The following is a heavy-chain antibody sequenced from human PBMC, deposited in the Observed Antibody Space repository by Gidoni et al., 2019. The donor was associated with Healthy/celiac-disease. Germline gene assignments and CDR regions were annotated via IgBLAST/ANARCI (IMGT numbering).Heavy chain of an antibody. V-gene: IGHV3-74*01. Sequence: EVQLVESGGGLVQPGGSLRLSCAASGFTFSNYWMHWVRQAPGKGLVWVSRINSDGSSRNYADSMKGRFTISRDNAKNTLYLQMNSLRAEDTAVYYCARVTGGLGSYFFDYWGQGTLVTVSS. CDR1: GFTFSNYW. CDR2: INSDGSSR. J-gene: IGHJ4*02. D-gene: IGHD3-10*01. CDR3: ARVTGGLGSYFFDY.